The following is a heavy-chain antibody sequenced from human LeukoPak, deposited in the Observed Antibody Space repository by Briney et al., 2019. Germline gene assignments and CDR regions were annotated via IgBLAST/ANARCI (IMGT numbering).Heavy chain of an antibody. V-gene: IGHV1-69*13. CDR3: ARDPGDNWNYVDAFDI. CDR2: IIPIFGTA. J-gene: IGHJ3*02. Sequence: ASVKVSCKASGYTFTSYAISWVRQAPGQGLEWMGGIIPIFGTANYAQKFQGRVTITADESTSTAYMELSSLRSEDTAVYYCARDPGDNWNYVDAFDIWGQGTMVTVSS. CDR1: GYTFTSYA. D-gene: IGHD1-7*01.